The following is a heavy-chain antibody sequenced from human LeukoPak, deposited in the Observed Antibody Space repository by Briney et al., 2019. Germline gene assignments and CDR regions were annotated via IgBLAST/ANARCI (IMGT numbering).Heavy chain of an antibody. Sequence: ASVKVSCTASAYTFTDYYVHWVRQAPGQGLEWMGRINPSSGDTNYAQNFQGRVTMTRDTSISTAYMELSRLRSDDTAVYYCATTSGYFYYWDQGTLVTVSS. D-gene: IGHD1-26*01. CDR3: ATTSGYFYY. V-gene: IGHV1-2*06. CDR2: INPSSGDT. CDR1: AYTFTDYY. J-gene: IGHJ4*02.